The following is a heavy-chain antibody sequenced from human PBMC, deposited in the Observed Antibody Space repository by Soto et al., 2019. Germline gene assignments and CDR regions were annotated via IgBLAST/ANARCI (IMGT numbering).Heavy chain of an antibody. J-gene: IGHJ4*02. CDR3: ATGITMIVVVTQFDY. D-gene: IGHD3-22*01. Sequence: GSLRLSWAASGFTFHCYGMPWVRQAPGKGLEGVAVRSYDGSNKYYADSVKGRFTISRDNSKNPLYLQMNSLRAEDTAVYYCATGITMIVVVTQFDYWGQGTLVTVSS. V-gene: IGHV3-30*03. CDR1: GFTFHCYG. CDR2: RSYDGSNK.